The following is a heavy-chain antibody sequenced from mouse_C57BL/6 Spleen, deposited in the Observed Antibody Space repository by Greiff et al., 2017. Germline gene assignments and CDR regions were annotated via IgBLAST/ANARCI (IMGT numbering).Heavy chain of an antibody. V-gene: IGHV5-9-1*02. CDR1: GFTFSSYA. CDR3: TREGYEGFAY. D-gene: IGHD2-10*02. J-gene: IGHJ3*01. CDR2: ISSGGDYI. Sequence: EVNVVESGEGLVKPGGSLKLSCAASGFTFSSYAMSWVRQTPEKRLEWVAYISSGGDYIYYADTVKGRFTISRDNARNTLYLQMSSLKSEDTAMYYCTREGYEGFAYWGQGTLVTVSA.